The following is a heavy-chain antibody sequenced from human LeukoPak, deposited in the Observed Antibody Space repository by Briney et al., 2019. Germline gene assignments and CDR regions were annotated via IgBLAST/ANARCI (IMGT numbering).Heavy chain of an antibody. J-gene: IGHJ4*02. CDR2: ISGSGGST. V-gene: IGHV3-23*01. CDR1: GFTFSSYA. CDR3: AKGRVGVFDY. Sequence: GGSPRLSCAASGFTFSSYAMSWVRQATGKGLEWVSAISGSGGSTYYADSVKGRFTISRDNSKNTLYLQMNSLRAEDTAVYYCAKGRVGVFDYWGQGTLVTVSS. D-gene: IGHD3-16*01.